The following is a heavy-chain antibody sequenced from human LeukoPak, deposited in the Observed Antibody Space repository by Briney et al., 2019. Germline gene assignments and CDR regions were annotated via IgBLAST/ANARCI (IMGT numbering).Heavy chain of an antibody. CDR2: ISYDGSNK. V-gene: IGHV3-30-3*01. CDR3: ARDESIVVVPAAIPLDY. CDR1: GFTFSSYA. J-gene: IGHJ4*02. D-gene: IGHD2-2*02. Sequence: GGSLRLSCAASGFTFSSYAMHWVRQAPGKGLEWVAVISYDGSNKYYADSVKGRFTISRDNSKSTLYLQMNSLRAEDTAVYYCARDESIVVVPAAIPLDYWGQGTLVTVSS.